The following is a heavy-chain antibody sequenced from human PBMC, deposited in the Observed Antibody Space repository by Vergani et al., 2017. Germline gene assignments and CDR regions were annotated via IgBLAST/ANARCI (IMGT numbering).Heavy chain of an antibody. CDR1: GFTFSSYW. J-gene: IGHJ4*02. V-gene: IGHV3-7*01. CDR2: IKQDGSEK. D-gene: IGHD3-22*01. CDR3: ASESYDGSGVVLFDY. Sequence: EVQLVESGGGLVQPGGSLRLSCAASGFTFSSYWMSWVRQAPGKGLEWVANIKQDGSEKYYVDSVKGRFTISRDNAKNSLYLQMNSLRAEDTAVYYCASESYDGSGVVLFDYWGQGTLVTVSS.